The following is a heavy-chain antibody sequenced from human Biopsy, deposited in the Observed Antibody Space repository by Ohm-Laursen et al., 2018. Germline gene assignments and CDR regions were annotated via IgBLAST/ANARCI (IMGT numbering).Heavy chain of an antibody. V-gene: IGHV1-69*06. Sequence: SVKASCKAPAGTFSNYGANWVRQAPGQGLEWLGGIIPILGTGNYAQKFQDRVTVAADTSTSTATMELRSLRSDDTAVYYCATKLTGYFHHWGQGTLVIVSS. D-gene: IGHD3-9*01. CDR1: AGTFSNYG. CDR2: IIPILGTG. CDR3: ATKLTGYFHH. J-gene: IGHJ1*01.